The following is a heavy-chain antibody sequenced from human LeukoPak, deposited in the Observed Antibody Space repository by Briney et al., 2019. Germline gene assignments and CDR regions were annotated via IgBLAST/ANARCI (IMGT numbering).Heavy chain of an antibody. CDR1: GGSVSSGNYF. Sequence: SETLSLTCTVSGGSVSSGNYFWNWIRQPAGKGLEWIGRIHTSGSTGSSASLKSRITVSRDMSKNQFSLNLNVVTAADTAVYFCAGERAGEGDLDICGQGTLVTVAS. V-gene: IGHV4-61*02. D-gene: IGHD3-10*01. J-gene: IGHJ3*02. CDR2: IHTSGST. CDR3: AGERAGEGDLDI.